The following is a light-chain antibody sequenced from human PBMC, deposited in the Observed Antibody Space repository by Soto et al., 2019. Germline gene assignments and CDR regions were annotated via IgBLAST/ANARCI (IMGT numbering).Light chain of an antibody. V-gene: IGKV3-20*01. CDR3: QQYGSSRT. Sequence: EVVMTDSPSTLSVSPWERATLSFMASQSVTSNYLAWYQQKPGQAPRLLIYGASSRATGIPDRFSGSGSGTDFTLTIRRLEPEDFAVYYCQQYGSSRTFGQGTKVDIK. CDR1: QSVTSNY. J-gene: IGKJ1*01. CDR2: GAS.